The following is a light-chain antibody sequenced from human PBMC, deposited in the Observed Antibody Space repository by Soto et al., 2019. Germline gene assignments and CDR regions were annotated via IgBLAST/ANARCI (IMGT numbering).Light chain of an antibody. J-gene: IGKJ1*01. CDR1: QGISTY. V-gene: IGKV1-39*01. CDR3: QQSYSTTWT. Sequence: DIQMTQSPSSRSAAVGDRVTITCRASQGISTYLNCYQQKPGKAPKLLIYAASSLQSGVPSRFSGSGSETDFTLTISSLQPEDFATSSCQQSYSTTWTFGQGTKVEIK. CDR2: AAS.